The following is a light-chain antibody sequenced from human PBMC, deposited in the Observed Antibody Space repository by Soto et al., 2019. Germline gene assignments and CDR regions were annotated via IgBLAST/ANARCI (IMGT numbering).Light chain of an antibody. CDR1: SSYVGIYNL. J-gene: IGLJ2*01. CDR3: CSYAYSSVV. CDR2: EDS. V-gene: IGLV2-23*01. Sequence: QSALTQPDSVSGSPGQSITISCTGISSYVGIYNLVSWYQQHPGRVPKLIIYEDSMRPSGVSDRFSGSKSGNTASLTISGLQGEDEADYYCCSYAYSSVVFGGGTKLTVL.